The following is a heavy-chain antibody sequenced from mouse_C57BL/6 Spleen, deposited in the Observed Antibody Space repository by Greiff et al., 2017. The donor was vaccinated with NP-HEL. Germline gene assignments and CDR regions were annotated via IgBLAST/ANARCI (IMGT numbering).Heavy chain of an antibody. CDR2: INPNNGGT. J-gene: IGHJ3*01. CDR1: GYTFTDYN. D-gene: IGHD3-1*01. V-gene: IGHV1-18*01. Sequence: EVQLQQSGPELVKPGASVKIPCKASGYTFTDYNMDWVKQSHGKSLEWIGDINPNNGGTIYNQKFKGKATLNVDKSSSKAYMELRSLTSEDTAVYYCAREGSGWFAYWGQGTLVTVSA. CDR3: AREGSGWFAY.